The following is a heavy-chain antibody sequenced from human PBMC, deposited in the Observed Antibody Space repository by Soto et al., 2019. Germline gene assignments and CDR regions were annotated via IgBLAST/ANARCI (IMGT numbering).Heavy chain of an antibody. Sequence: QVQLQESGPGLVKPSQTLSLTCTVSGGSISSGGYYWSWIRQHPGKGLEWFGYIYYSGSTYYNPSLKSRVTISVDTSKNQFSLKLSSVTAADTAVYYCARERVVVVTSRGGLDYWGQGTLVTVSS. CDR1: GGSISSGGYY. J-gene: IGHJ4*02. CDR2: IYYSGST. V-gene: IGHV4-31*03. D-gene: IGHD3-22*01. CDR3: ARERVVVVTSRGGLDY.